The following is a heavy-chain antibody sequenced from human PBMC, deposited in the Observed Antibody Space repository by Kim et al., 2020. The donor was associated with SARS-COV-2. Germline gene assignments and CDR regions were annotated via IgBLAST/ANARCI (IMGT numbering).Heavy chain of an antibody. Sequence: ETLSLTCSVSGVSITGDHWGWVRQPPGKGLEWIAYIRYSGSAKYNPSLKSRVTISMDTSRNQLSLKVSSVTAADTAVYYCARSLTGTSPGRDWGQGTL. V-gene: IGHV4-59*01. CDR1: GVSITGDH. CDR2: IRYSGSA. J-gene: IGHJ4*02. CDR3: ARSLTGTSPGRD.